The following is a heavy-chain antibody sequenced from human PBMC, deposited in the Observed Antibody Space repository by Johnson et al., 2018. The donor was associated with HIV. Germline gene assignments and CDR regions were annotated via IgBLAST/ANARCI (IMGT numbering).Heavy chain of an antibody. V-gene: IGHV3-30*03. Sequence: VQLVESGGGVVKPGRSLRLSCAASGYTFSSYGMHWVRQAPGKELEWVAFIAHDESITHYADSVKGRFTMSRDNSKNTLYLQMNSLRAEDTAVFYCARAIVVDDDAFDIWGQGTMVTVSS. D-gene: IGHD3-22*01. J-gene: IGHJ3*02. CDR2: IAHDESIT. CDR3: ARAIVVDDDAFDI. CDR1: GYTFSSYG.